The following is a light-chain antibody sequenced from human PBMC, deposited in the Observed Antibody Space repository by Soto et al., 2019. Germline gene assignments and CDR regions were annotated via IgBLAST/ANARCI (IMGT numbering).Light chain of an antibody. V-gene: IGKV1-5*03. J-gene: IGKJ3*01. CDR1: QSISTW. CDR2: WAS. CDR3: QHYTTYSGT. Sequence: DIHMTQSPATLSASVGYRVTITCRASQSISTWLDWYQQKPGKAPKLLIYWASSLESGVPSRFSGSGSGTEFTLTISSLQPDDFATYYCQHYTTYSGTFGPGTKVDIK.